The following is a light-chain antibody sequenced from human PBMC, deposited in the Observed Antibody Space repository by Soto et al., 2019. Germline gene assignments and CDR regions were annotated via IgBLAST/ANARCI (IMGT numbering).Light chain of an antibody. CDR1: SSDVGGYNY. Sequence: QAVLTQPASVSGSPGQSITISCTGTSSDVGGYNYVSWYQQHPGKAPKLMIYEVSNRPSGVSNSFSGSKSGNTASLTISGLQAEDEADYYCSSYTSSSTPLVFGGGTKLTVL. CDR2: EVS. CDR3: SSYTSSSTPLV. V-gene: IGLV2-14*01. J-gene: IGLJ3*02.